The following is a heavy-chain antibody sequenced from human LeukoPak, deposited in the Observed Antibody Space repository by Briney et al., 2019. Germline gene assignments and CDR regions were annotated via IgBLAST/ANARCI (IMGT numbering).Heavy chain of an antibody. CDR3: ANLPHYYGSGSYYNVDY. D-gene: IGHD3-10*01. V-gene: IGHV3-30*18. CDR2: ISYDGSNK. Sequence: GRSLRLSCAASGFTFSSYGMHWVRQAPGKGLEWVAIISYDGSNKYYADSVKGRFTISRDNSKNTLYLQMNSLRAEDTAVYYCANLPHYYGSGSYYNVDYWGQGTLVTVSS. CDR1: GFTFSSYG. J-gene: IGHJ4*02.